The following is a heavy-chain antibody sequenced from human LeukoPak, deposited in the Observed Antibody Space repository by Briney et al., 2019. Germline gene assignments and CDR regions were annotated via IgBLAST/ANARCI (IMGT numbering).Heavy chain of an antibody. CDR2: IGDDGSNK. D-gene: IGHD3-9*01. V-gene: IGHV3-30*02. CDR1: GFTFSVYG. J-gene: IGHJ4*02. CDR3: AKPIDYNILTAYNY. Sequence: GGSLRLSCAASGFTFSVYGMHWVRQAPGKGLEWVAFIGDDGSNKYYAGSVKGRFTISRDNSKNTLYLQMNSLRTEDTAVYYCAKPIDYNILTAYNYWGQGTLVTVSS.